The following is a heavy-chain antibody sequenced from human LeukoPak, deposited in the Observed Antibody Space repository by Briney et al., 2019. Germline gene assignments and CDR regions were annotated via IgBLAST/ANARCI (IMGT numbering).Heavy chain of an antibody. Sequence: SETLSLTCTVSGGSISSYYWTWIRQPPGKGLEWIGYIYSSGSTNYNPSLKSRVTISVDTSKNLFSLKLNSVTAADTAVYYCARHYYDSSGYDYWGQGTLVTVSS. V-gene: IGHV4-59*08. J-gene: IGHJ4*02. D-gene: IGHD3-22*01. CDR1: GGSISSYY. CDR3: ARHYYDSSGYDY. CDR2: IYSSGST.